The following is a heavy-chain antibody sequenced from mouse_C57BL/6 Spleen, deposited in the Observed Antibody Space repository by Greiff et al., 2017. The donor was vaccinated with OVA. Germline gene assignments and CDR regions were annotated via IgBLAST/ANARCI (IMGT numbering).Heavy chain of an antibody. CDR1: GYAFSSSW. V-gene: IGHV1-82*01. D-gene: IGHD2-10*02. CDR3: AKGAYGNYFFDC. J-gene: IGHJ2*01. Sequence: QVQLQQSGPELVKPGASVKISCKASGYAFSSSWMNWVKQRPGKGLEWIGRIYPGDGDTNYNGKFKGKATLTADKSSSTAYMQLSSLTSEDSAVYFCAKGAYGNYFFDCWGQGTTLTVSS. CDR2: IYPGDGDT.